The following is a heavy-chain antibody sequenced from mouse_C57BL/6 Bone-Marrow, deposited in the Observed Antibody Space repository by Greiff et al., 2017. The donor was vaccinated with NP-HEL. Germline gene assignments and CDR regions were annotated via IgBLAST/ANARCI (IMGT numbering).Heavy chain of an antibody. CDR1: GYTFTSYG. V-gene: IGHV1-81*01. CDR3: ARGREFPY. Sequence: QVQLKQSGAELARPGASVKLSCKASGYTFTSYGISWVKQRTGQGLEWIGEIYPRSGNTYYNEKFKGKATLTADKSSSTAYMELRSLTSEDSAVYFCARGREFPYGGQGTTLTVSS. CDR2: IYPRSGNT. J-gene: IGHJ2*01.